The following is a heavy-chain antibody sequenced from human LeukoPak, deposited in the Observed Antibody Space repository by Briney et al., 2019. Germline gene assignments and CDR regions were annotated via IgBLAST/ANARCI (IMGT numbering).Heavy chain of an antibody. Sequence: PSETLSLTCAVSGYSISSGYYWGWIRQPPGKGLEWIGYIYHSGTTYYNPSLKSRVTMSVDTSKNQFSLKLSSVTAADTAVYYCASGIIMIVVAHWGQGILVTVSS. CDR1: GYSISSGYY. J-gene: IGHJ4*02. V-gene: IGHV4-38-2*01. CDR2: IYHSGTT. CDR3: ASGIIMIVVAH. D-gene: IGHD3-22*01.